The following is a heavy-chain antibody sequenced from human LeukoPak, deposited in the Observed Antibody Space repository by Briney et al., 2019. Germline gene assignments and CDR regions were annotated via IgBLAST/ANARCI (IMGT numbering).Heavy chain of an antibody. CDR2: IYTTGST. V-gene: IGHV4-61*02. CDR1: GGSISSGSYY. Sequence: SETLSLTCTVSGGSISSGSYYWSWIRQPAGKGLEWIGRIYTTGSTNYNPSLKSRVTISVDTSKNQFSLKVNSVTAADTAVYYCARGAAVRGVIPSYWYFDLWGRGTLVTVSS. J-gene: IGHJ2*01. CDR3: ARGAAVRGVIPSYWYFDL. D-gene: IGHD3-10*01.